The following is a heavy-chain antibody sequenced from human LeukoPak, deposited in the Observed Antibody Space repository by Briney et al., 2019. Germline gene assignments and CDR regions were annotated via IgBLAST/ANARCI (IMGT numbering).Heavy chain of an antibody. D-gene: IGHD2-2*01. CDR2: IRSKGYGGTT. V-gene: IGHV3-49*04. CDR1: GFTFGDYA. CDR3: SRHCSSTSCFLAHFDY. Sequence: GGSLRLSCTASGFTFGDYAMSWVRQAPGKGLEWVGFIRSKGYGGTTEYAASVKGRFTISRDDSKSIAYLQMNSLKTEDTAVYYCSRHCSSTSCFLAHFDYWGQGILVTVSS. J-gene: IGHJ4*02.